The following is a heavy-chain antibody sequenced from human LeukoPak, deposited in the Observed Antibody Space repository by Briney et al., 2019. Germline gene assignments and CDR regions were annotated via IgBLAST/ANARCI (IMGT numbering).Heavy chain of an antibody. Sequence: GGSLRLSCAASGFTFSSCSMSWVRQAPGKGLEWVSAISGSGGSTYYADSVKGRFTISRDNSKNTLYLQMNSLRAEDTAVYYCAKRYSSGWWDDYWGQGTLVTVSS. J-gene: IGHJ4*02. D-gene: IGHD6-19*01. CDR1: GFTFSSCS. CDR2: ISGSGGST. CDR3: AKRYSSGWWDDY. V-gene: IGHV3-23*01.